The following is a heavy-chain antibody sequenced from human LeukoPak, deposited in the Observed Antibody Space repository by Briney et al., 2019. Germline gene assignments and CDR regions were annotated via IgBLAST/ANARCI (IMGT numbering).Heavy chain of an antibody. Sequence: SGTLSLTCTVSGGSISSYYWSWIRQPPGKGLEWIGYIYYSGSTNYNPSLKGRVTISVDTSKNQFSLKLSSVTAADTAVYYCARVMGSRSRTFDPWGQGTLVTVSS. CDR2: IYYSGST. V-gene: IGHV4-59*01. D-gene: IGHD2-8*01. CDR1: GGSISSYY. CDR3: ARVMGSRSRTFDP. J-gene: IGHJ5*02.